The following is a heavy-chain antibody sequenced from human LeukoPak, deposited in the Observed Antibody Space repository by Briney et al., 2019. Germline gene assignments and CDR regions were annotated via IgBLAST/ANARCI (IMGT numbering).Heavy chain of an antibody. CDR2: IYYSGST. V-gene: IGHV4-59*01. D-gene: IGHD6-19*01. Sequence: SGTLSLTCTVSGGSISSYYWSWIRQPPGRGPEWIGYIYYSGSTIYNPSLKSRVTISVDTSKNQFSLKLSSVTAADTAVFYCARGTGYSSGWYRGYFDYWGQGTLVTVSS. CDR1: GGSISSYY. CDR3: ARGTGYSSGWYRGYFDY. J-gene: IGHJ4*02.